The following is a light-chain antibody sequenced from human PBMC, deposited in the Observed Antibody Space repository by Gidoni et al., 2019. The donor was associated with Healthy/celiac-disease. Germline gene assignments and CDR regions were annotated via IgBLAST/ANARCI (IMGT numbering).Light chain of an antibody. V-gene: IGKV3-15*01. CDR2: GAS. J-gene: IGKJ1*01. CDR1: QSVSSN. Sequence: EIVMTQSLPTLSVSPGERPTLSCRASQSVSSNLAWYQQKPGQAPRLLIYGASTRATGIPARFSGSGSGTELTLTISSLQSEDFAVYYCQQYNNWPLTWTFXQXTKVXSK. CDR3: QQYNNWPLTWT.